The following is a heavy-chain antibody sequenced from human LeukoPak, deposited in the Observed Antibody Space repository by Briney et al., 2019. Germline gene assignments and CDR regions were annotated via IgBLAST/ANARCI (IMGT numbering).Heavy chain of an antibody. CDR2: IWYDGSNK. CDR1: GFTFSSYG. J-gene: IGHJ4*02. CDR3: ARDSWAGTVLLDYFDH. V-gene: IGHV3-33*01. Sequence: GGSLGLSCAASGFTFSSYGMHWVRQAPGKGLEWVAVIWYDGSNKYYADSVKGRFTISRDNSKNTLYLQMNSLRAEDTAVYYCARDSWAGTVLLDYFDHWGQGTLVTVSS. D-gene: IGHD6-19*01.